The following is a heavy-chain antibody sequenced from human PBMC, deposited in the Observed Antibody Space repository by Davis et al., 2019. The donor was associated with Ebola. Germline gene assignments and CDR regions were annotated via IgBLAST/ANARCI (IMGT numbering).Heavy chain of an antibody. CDR1: GASMTSYY. Sequence: PSETLSPTCTASGASMTSYYRSWLRQPPGKGLEWIGYIAYTGNTIYNPSLKSRVTISGDTSKKQFSLRLSSVTAADTAVYYCARGGLVPAALYLWGQGTMVTVSS. D-gene: IGHD2-2*01. J-gene: IGHJ3*01. V-gene: IGHV4-59*12. CDR3: ARGGLVPAALYL. CDR2: IAYTGNT.